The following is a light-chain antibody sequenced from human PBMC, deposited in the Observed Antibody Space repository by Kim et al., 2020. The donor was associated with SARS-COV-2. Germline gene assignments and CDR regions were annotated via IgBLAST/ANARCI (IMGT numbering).Light chain of an antibody. CDR3: QAWDSSTVV. V-gene: IGLV3-1*01. J-gene: IGLJ2*01. CDR2: QDS. Sequence: GSPGQTASITCSGDKLGDKYACWYQQKPGQSPVLVIYQDSERPSGIPERFSGSNSGNTATLTISGTQAMDEADYYCQAWDSSTVVFGGGTQLTVL. CDR1: KLGDKY.